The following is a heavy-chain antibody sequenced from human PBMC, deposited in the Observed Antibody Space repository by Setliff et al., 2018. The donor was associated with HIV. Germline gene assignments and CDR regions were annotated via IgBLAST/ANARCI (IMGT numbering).Heavy chain of an antibody. D-gene: IGHD5-18*01. CDR1: GFSLSSSGVG. CDR3: AHSPRRGYSYGSFYYHYYYMDV. CDR2: IYWNGDK. Sequence: TLVNPQQTLTLTCTFSGFSLSSSGVGVGWIRQPPGKALEWLALIYWNGDKRDSPSLNSRLIITKDTSKNQVVLRMTNMDPVDTATYYCAHSPRRGYSYGSFYYHYYYMDVWGKGSTVTVSS. J-gene: IGHJ6*03. V-gene: IGHV2-5*01.